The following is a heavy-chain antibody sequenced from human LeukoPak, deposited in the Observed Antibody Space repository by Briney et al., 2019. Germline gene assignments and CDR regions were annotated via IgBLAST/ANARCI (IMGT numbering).Heavy chain of an antibody. J-gene: IGHJ5*02. Sequence: GGSLRLSCAGSGYTFSSYAMHWVRQAPGKGLEYVAAISSDGRITYYANFVKGRFTISRDNSKNTLYLQMGSLRTEDMAVYYCARVSGWYWFDQWGQGTLVTVFS. CDR2: ISSDGRIT. CDR1: GYTFSSYA. V-gene: IGHV3-64*01. D-gene: IGHD6-19*01. CDR3: ARVSGWYWFDQ.